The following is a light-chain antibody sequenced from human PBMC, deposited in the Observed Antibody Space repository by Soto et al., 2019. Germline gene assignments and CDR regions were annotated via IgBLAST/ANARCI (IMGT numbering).Light chain of an antibody. V-gene: IGKV1-39*01. CDR3: QQYDDYPLT. Sequence: DIQMTQSPSSLSASVGDRVTITCRASQSISSYLNWYQQKPGKAPKLLIYAASSLQSGVPSRFSGSGSGTDSTLTISSLQPEDFATYFCQQYDDYPLTFGGGTKVEIK. CDR1: QSISSY. J-gene: IGKJ4*01. CDR2: AAS.